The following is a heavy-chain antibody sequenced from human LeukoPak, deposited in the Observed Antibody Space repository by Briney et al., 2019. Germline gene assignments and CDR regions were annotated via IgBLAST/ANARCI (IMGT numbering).Heavy chain of an antibody. Sequence: PGGSLRLSCAASGFTFSSYAMSWVRQSPGKGLEWVSAISGSGGSAYYADSVKGRFTISRDNSKNTLYLQMNSLRAEDTAVYYCAKAGSIAARPPIFDYWGQGTLVTVSS. D-gene: IGHD6-6*01. CDR2: ISGSGGSA. CDR1: GFTFSSYA. J-gene: IGHJ4*02. V-gene: IGHV3-23*01. CDR3: AKAGSIAARPPIFDY.